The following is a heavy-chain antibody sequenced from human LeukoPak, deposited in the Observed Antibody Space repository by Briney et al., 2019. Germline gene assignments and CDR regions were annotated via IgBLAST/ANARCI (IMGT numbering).Heavy chain of an antibody. V-gene: IGHV3-23*01. CDR1: GFTFSSYA. CDR2: ISGSGGST. CDR3: AKDSHTWRSGSNLPSWWLDP. Sequence: GGSLRLSCAASGFTFSSYAMSWVRQAPGQGLEWVSAISGSGGSTYYADSVKGRFTISRDNSKNSLYLQKNSLRGEDTAVYYCAKDSHTWRSGSNLPSWWLDPWGQGTLVTVSS. D-gene: IGHD3-22*01. J-gene: IGHJ5*02.